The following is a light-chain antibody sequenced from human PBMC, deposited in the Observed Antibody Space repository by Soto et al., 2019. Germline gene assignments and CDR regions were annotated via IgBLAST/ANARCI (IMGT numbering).Light chain of an antibody. CDR3: ATWDGGLSGPFV. J-gene: IGLJ1*01. CDR1: NSNIGSDI. Sequence: QSVLTQPPSGSGTPGQRATISCCGSNSNIGSDIVNCYQLLPGAAPEVLINTTNQRPSGVPERFSGSKSGTSTSLAISGLKSEDQANSSCATWDGGLSGPFVFGPGTKVTVL. CDR2: TTN. V-gene: IGLV1-44*01.